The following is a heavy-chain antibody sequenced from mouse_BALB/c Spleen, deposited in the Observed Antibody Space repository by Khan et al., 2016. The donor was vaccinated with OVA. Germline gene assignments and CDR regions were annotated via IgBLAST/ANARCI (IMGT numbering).Heavy chain of an antibody. V-gene: IGHV3-8*02. CDR2: ISYSGNS. D-gene: IGHD1-1*01. CDR1: GDSITSGY. CDR3: ACELRGFAY. J-gene: IGHJ3*01. Sequence: QLQESGPSLVKPSQTLSLTCSVTGDSITSGYWNWIRKFPGNKLEYMGYISYSGNSYYNPSLKRRISITRYTSKNQYYLQLNSVTTEDKATFYCACELRGFAYWGQGTLVTVSA.